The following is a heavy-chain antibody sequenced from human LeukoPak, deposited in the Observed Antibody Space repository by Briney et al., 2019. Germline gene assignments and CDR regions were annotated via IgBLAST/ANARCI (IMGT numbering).Heavy chain of an antibody. CDR3: ARSETTYYDFWSGYYPYFDY. D-gene: IGHD3-3*01. V-gene: IGHV1-18*01. J-gene: IGHJ4*02. Sequence: GASVKVSCKASGYIFTSYDINWVRQAPGQGLEWMGWISAYNGNTNYAQRLQGRVTMTTDTSTSTAYMELRSLRSDDTAVYYCARSETTYYDFWSGYYPYFDYWGQGTLVTVSS. CDR2: ISAYNGNT. CDR1: GYIFTSYD.